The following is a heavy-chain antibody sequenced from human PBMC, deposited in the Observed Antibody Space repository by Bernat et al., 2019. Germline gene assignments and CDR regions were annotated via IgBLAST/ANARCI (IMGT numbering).Heavy chain of an antibody. D-gene: IGHD2-15*01. CDR2: IKQDGSEK. CDR1: GFTFSSYW. CDR3: AREGDIVVVVAAVDV. J-gene: IGHJ6*04. Sequence: EVQLVESGGGLVQPGGSLRLSCAASGFTFSSYWMSWVRQAPGKGLEWVVNIKQDGSEKYYVDSVKGRFTISRDNAKNSLYLQMNSLRAEDTAVYYCAREGDIVVVVAAVDVWGKGTTVTVSS. V-gene: IGHV3-7*01.